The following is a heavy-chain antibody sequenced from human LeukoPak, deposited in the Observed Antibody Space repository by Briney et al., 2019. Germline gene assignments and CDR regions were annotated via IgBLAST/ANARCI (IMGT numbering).Heavy chain of an antibody. D-gene: IGHD4-17*01. J-gene: IGHJ4*02. Sequence: AGGSLRLSCAASGFTFDDYAMHWVRQAPGKGLEWVSLISWDGGSTYYADSVKGRFTISRDNSKNSLYLQMNSLRAEDTALYYCAKGVYPATVRVALLDYWGQGTLVTVSS. CDR2: ISWDGGST. CDR3: AKGVYPATVRVALLDY. V-gene: IGHV3-43D*03. CDR1: GFTFDDYA.